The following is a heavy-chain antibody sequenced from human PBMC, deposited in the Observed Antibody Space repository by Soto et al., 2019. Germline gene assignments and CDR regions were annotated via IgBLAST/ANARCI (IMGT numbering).Heavy chain of an antibody. V-gene: IGHV3-30*18. J-gene: IGHJ4*02. CDR2: ASDDGSDK. Sequence: SGGSLRLSCAASGFTFGSYGIHWVRQTPGKGLEWVAAASDDGSDKHLADSVKGRFTISRDNSKNTLDLQLNSLRPEDTAVYYCAKELRGSSYYFDSWGQGTLVTVSS. CDR3: AKELRGSSYYFDS. CDR1: GFTFGSYG.